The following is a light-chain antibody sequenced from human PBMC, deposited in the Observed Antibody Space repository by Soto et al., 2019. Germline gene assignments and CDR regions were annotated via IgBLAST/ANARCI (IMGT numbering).Light chain of an antibody. V-gene: IGKV1-5*03. CDR3: EQYNNYWT. CDR2: KAS. J-gene: IGKJ1*01. CDR1: QSISYW. Sequence: DIQMTQSPSTQSASVGDRVTITSRASQSISYWLAWYQQKPGKAPNLLIYKASSLESGVPSRFSGSGSGTEFTLTISSLQPDDFATYYCEQYNNYWTFGQGTKVEIK.